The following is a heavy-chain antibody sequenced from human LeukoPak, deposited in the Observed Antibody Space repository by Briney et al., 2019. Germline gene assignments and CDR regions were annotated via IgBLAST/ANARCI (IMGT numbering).Heavy chain of an antibody. Sequence: QPGGSLRLSCVASGFTFEKYAKACPREVPGEGLEWVSNISAWGDRTNYADSVNGRFTVSRDNSKSTVYLQMNSPRAEDTAVYYCAKDTLVVVVPQFDCWGQGTLVTVSS. J-gene: IGHJ4*02. D-gene: IGHD3-22*01. CDR3: AKDTLVVVVPQFDC. CDR2: ISAWGDRT. V-gene: IGHV3-23*01. CDR1: GFTFEKYA.